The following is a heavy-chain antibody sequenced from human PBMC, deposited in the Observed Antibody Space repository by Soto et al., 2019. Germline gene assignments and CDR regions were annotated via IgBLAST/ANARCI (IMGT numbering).Heavy chain of an antibody. CDR1: AGIFSTYA. V-gene: IGHV1-69*01. CDR3: ARDREDYGSGKYYNRIAF. D-gene: IGHD3-10*01. J-gene: IGHJ4*02. CDR2: IIPLFRTP. Sequence: QVQLVQSGAEVKQPGSSVKVSCTASAGIFSTYAIRWLRQSPGQGLEWRGGIIPLFRTPNYAQRFQGRVTITAVESTSTDYMDLRRLRSEDTAVYCCARDREDYGSGKYYNRIAFWGQGTLVTVSS.